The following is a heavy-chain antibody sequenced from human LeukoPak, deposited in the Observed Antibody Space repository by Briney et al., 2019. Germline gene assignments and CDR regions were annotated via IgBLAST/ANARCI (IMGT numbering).Heavy chain of an antibody. J-gene: IGHJ3*02. D-gene: IGHD2-15*01. CDR3: SRTRISGIDGFDI. Sequence: GGSLRLSCTASGFTFSDYGVNWFRHAPGKGLEWVAFIRSKPYGGTTEYAASVKGRLSISRDDSTSIVYLQMNSLKTEDTALYYCSRTRISGIDGFDIWGQGTMVTVSS. CDR2: IRSKPYGGTT. V-gene: IGHV3-49*03. CDR1: GFTFSDYG.